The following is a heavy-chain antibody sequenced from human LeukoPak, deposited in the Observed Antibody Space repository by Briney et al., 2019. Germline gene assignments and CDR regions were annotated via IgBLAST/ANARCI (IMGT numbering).Heavy chain of an antibody. Sequence: SETLSLTCTVSGGSISSGSYYWRWIRQPAGKGLEWIGRIYTSGSTNYNPPLKSRVTISVDTSKNQFSLKLSSVTAADTAVYYCARVTTGGYYNCWGQGTLVTVSS. V-gene: IGHV4-61*02. J-gene: IGHJ4*02. D-gene: IGHD3-22*01. CDR1: GGSISSGSYY. CDR2: IYTSGST. CDR3: ARVTTGGYYNC.